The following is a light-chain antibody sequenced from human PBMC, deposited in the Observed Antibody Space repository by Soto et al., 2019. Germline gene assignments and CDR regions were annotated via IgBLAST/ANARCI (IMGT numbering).Light chain of an antibody. Sequence: DIQVTQTPSSVSASVRDRVTITCRASQDVGSWLGWYQQKPGKAPKLLIYAAFSLQSGVPSRFSGSGSGTQFSLTISSLQPEDFATYYWQQAKSFPYTFGQGTKLEIK. CDR1: QDVGSW. CDR2: AAF. J-gene: IGKJ2*01. CDR3: QQAKSFPYT. V-gene: IGKV1-12*01.